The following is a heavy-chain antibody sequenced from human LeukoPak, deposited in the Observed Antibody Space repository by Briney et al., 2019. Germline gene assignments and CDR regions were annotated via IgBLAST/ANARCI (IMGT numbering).Heavy chain of an antibody. CDR3: ARGRYTPGP. CDR2: ISYDGSNK. CDR1: GFTFSSYA. D-gene: IGHD1-1*01. V-gene: IGHV3-30-3*01. J-gene: IGHJ5*02. Sequence: GGSLRLSCAASGFTFSSYAMHWVRQAPGKGLEGVAVISYDGSNKYYADSVKGRFTISRDNSKNTLYLQMNSLRAEDTAVYYCARGRYTPGPWGQGTLVTVSS.